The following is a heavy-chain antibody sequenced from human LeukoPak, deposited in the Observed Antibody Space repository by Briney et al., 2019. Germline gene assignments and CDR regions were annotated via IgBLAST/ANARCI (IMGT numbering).Heavy chain of an antibody. Sequence: ASVKVSCKASGYTFTSYGISWVRQAPGQGLEWMGWISAYNGNTNYAQKLQGRVTMTTDTSTSTAYMELRSLRSDDTAVYYCARVVVVVPALSYYYCMDVWGKGTTVTVSS. CDR2: ISAYNGNT. J-gene: IGHJ6*03. D-gene: IGHD2-2*01. CDR1: GYTFTSYG. V-gene: IGHV1-18*01. CDR3: ARVVVVVPALSYYYCMDV.